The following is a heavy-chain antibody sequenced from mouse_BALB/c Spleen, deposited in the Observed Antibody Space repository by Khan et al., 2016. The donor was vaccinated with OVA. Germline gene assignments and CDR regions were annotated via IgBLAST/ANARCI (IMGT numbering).Heavy chain of an antibody. CDR3: ASELGRYYALDY. J-gene: IGHJ4*01. V-gene: IGHV3-2*02. D-gene: IGHD4-1*01. CDR1: GYSITSDYA. Sequence: EVQLQESGPGLVKPSQSLSLTCTVTGYSITSDYAWNWIRQFPGNKLEWRGYISYSGSTTYNPTLKRRNSITRDTSNDQSFMQVKSVTSEDTATYYCASELGRYYALDYWGQGTSVTVSS. CDR2: ISYSGST.